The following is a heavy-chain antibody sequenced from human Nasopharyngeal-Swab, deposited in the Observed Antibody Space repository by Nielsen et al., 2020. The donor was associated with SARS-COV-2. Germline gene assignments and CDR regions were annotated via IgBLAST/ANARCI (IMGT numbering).Heavy chain of an antibody. D-gene: IGHD6-19*01. CDR3: ASWSVAQTPQPYGMDV. J-gene: IGHJ6*02. CDR1: GGSFSGYY. V-gene: IGHV4-34*01. CDR2: INHSGST. Sequence: SETLSLTCAVYGGSFSGYYWSWIRQPPGKGLEWIGEINHSGSTNYNPSLKSRVTISVDTSKNQFSLKLSSVTAADTAVYYCASWSVAQTPQPYGMDVWGQGTTVTVSS.